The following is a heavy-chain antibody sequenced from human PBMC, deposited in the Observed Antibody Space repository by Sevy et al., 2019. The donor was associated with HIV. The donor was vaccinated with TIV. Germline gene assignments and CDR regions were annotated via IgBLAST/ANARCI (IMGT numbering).Heavy chain of an antibody. J-gene: IGHJ6*02. D-gene: IGHD2-21*01. Sequence: LSLTCAASGFPFNDHAMHWVRQVPGKGLEWVSCISWNSRNIGYADSVKGRFTISRDNARHFVYLEMNSLRPEDTAFYYCAKDINRGCDGVNCYSYYYYFYGLDVWGQGTTVTVSS. CDR1: GFPFNDHA. V-gene: IGHV3-9*01. CDR3: AKDINRGCDGVNCYSYYYYFYGLDV. CDR2: ISWNSRNI.